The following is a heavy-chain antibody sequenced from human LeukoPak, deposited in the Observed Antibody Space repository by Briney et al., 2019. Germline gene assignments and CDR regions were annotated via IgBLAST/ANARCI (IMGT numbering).Heavy chain of an antibody. CDR2: IYTSGST. Sequence: SETLSLTCTVSGGPISSYYWSWIRQPPGKGLEWIGYIYTSGSTNYNPSLKSRVTISVDTSKNQFSLKLSSVTAADTAVYYCARSRGDWNDVQYWFDPWGQGTLVTVSS. D-gene: IGHD1-1*01. J-gene: IGHJ5*02. CDR1: GGPISSYY. V-gene: IGHV4-4*09. CDR3: ARSRGDWNDVQYWFDP.